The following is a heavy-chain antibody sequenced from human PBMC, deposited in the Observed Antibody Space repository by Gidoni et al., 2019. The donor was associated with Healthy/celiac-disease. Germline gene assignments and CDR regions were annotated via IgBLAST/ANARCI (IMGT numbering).Heavy chain of an antibody. D-gene: IGHD4-17*01. V-gene: IGHV4-39*07. J-gene: IGHJ5*02. CDR2: SYYSGST. Sequence: QLQLPESGPGLVKPSETLSLTCPVSGGSLSSSRYYWGWIRQPPGKGLAWIGSSYYSGSTYSNPSLKSRVTISVDTSKNQFSLKLSSVTAADTAVYYCARSVYGDYVAPAFDPWGQGTLVTVSS. CDR3: ARSVYGDYVAPAFDP. CDR1: GGSLSSSRYY.